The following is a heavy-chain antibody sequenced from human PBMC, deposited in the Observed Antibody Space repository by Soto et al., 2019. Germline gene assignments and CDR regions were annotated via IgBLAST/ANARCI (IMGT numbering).Heavy chain of an antibody. CDR2: IYHTGST. Sequence: SETLSHTCSVSGGSISTVGHYWTWIRQPPGKGLEWIGSIYHTGSTYYSKSLRSRLTMSVDTSKSQFSLRLSSVTAADTAVYYCARATGTLRSRNCDYWGQGSLVTVSS. D-gene: IGHD1-1*01. CDR3: ARATGTLRSRNCDY. CDR1: GGSISTVGHY. V-gene: IGHV4-31*03. J-gene: IGHJ4*02.